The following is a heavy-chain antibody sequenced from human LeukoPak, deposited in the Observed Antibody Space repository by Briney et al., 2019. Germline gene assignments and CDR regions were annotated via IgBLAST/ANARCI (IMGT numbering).Heavy chain of an antibody. CDR3: TTDKTGTTDWFDP. D-gene: IGHD1-7*01. Sequence: GGSLRLSCAASGFTFSDYGMHWVRQAPGKGLEWVAGIWHDGSNKYYADSVQGRFTISRDSSKSTLYLQMNSLRAEDTAVYYCTTDKTGTTDWFDPWGQGTLVTVSS. CDR1: GFTFSDYG. CDR2: IWHDGSNK. V-gene: IGHV3-33*01. J-gene: IGHJ5*02.